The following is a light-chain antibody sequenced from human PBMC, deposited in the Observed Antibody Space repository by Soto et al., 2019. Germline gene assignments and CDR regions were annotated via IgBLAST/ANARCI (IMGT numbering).Light chain of an antibody. CDR1: QDIAAY. CDR3: QQLKSYPLT. CDR2: AAS. J-gene: IGKJ4*01. Sequence: DIQVTQSPSSVSASVGDRVTITCRASQDIAAYLAWYQHKPGRAPELLIHAASSLQSGVPSRFSGSGSGTEFTLTISSLQPEDFATYYCQQLKSYPLTFGGGTKVDIK. V-gene: IGKV1-9*01.